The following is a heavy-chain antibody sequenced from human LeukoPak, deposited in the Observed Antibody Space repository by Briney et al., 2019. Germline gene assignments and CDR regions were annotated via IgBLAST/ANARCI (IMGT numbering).Heavy chain of an antibody. J-gene: IGHJ3*02. D-gene: IGHD1-26*01. Sequence: GGSLRLSCAASGFTFSSYVMHWVRQAPGKGQEWVAFIRYDGTNRYYADSVKGRFTISRDNSKNTLYLQMNSLRAEDTAVYYCAKSTIVGATVDAFDIWGQGTMVTVFS. CDR3: AKSTIVGATVDAFDI. CDR1: GFTFSSYV. V-gene: IGHV3-30*02. CDR2: IRYDGTNR.